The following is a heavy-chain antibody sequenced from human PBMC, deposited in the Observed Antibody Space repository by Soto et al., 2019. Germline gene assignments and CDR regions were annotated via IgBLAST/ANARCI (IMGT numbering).Heavy chain of an antibody. CDR1: GYTFTSYG. J-gene: IGHJ4*02. CDR3: ARDLYEYYYDSSGYQASFDY. V-gene: IGHV1-18*01. D-gene: IGHD3-22*01. Sequence: ASVKVSCKASGYTFTSYGISWVRQAPGQGLEWMGWISAYNGNTNYAQKLQGRVTMTTDTSTSTAYMELRSLRSDDTAVYYCARDLYEYYYDSSGYQASFDYWGQGTLVTVSS. CDR2: ISAYNGNT.